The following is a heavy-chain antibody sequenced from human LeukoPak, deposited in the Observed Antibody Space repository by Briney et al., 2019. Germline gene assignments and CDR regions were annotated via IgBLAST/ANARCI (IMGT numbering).Heavy chain of an antibody. D-gene: IGHD3-10*01. J-gene: IGHJ4*02. V-gene: IGHV3-30*02. CDR1: GFTFSSYG. Sequence: GGSLRLSCAASGFTFSSYGMHWVRQAPGKGLEWVAFIRYDGSDKYYADSVKGRFTISRDNSKNTLYLQMNSLRAEDTAVYYCAKDLAVVGSGSPGYWGQGTLVTVSS. CDR2: IRYDGSDK. CDR3: AKDLAVVGSGSPGY.